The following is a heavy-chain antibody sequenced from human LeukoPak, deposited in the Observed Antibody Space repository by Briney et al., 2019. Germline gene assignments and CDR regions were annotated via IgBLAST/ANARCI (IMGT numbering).Heavy chain of an antibody. Sequence: GGFLRLSCAASGFTFSSYAMSWVRQAPGKGLEWVSAISGSGGSTYYADSVKGRFTISRDNSKNTLYLQMNSLRAEDTAVYYCATYAPLYSGYDYGDYWGQGTLVTVSS. CDR1: GFTFSSYA. V-gene: IGHV3-23*01. CDR3: ATYAPLYSGYDYGDY. D-gene: IGHD5-12*01. CDR2: ISGSGGST. J-gene: IGHJ4*02.